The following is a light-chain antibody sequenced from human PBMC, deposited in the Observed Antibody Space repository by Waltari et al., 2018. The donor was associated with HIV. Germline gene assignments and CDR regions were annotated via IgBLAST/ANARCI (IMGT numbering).Light chain of an antibody. Sequence: SYVLTQPPSVSVAPGQTARITCGGNNIAATKSVHWYRLNPGQAPVVVIYDDRDRPSGIPDRFSGSSAGDTATLTISRAEAGDEADYYCQVWDGRGDPVMFGGGTKLAVV. CDR2: DDR. J-gene: IGLJ3*02. V-gene: IGLV3-21*02. CDR3: QVWDGRGDPVM. CDR1: NIAATKS.